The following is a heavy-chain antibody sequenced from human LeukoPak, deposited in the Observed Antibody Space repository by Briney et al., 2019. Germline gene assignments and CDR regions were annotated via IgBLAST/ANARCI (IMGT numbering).Heavy chain of an antibody. CDR1: GFTFSIYS. Sequence: QPGGSLRPSCVASGFTFSIYSMNWVRQAPGKGLEWVSVVSSSGGSTYYADSVKGRFTISRDNSKNTLSLQMSSLRAEDTAVYYCAKVKSGSYRGGDFDYWGQGTLSPSPQ. J-gene: IGHJ4*02. V-gene: IGHV3-23*01. CDR2: VSSSGGST. CDR3: AKVKSGSYRGGDFDY. D-gene: IGHD3-16*02.